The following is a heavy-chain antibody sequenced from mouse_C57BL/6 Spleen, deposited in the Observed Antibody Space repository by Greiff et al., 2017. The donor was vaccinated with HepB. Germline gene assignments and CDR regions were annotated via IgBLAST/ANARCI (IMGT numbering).Heavy chain of an antibody. D-gene: IGHD2-2*01. CDR3: AICPYGYAGYAMDY. V-gene: IGHV1-19*01. CDR2: INPYNGGT. Sequence: VQLKQSGPVLVKPGASVKMSCKASGYTFTDYYMNWVKQSHGKSLEWIGVINPYNGGTSYNQKFKGKATLTVDKSSSTAYMELNSLTSEDSAVYYCAICPYGYAGYAMDYWGQGTSVTVSS. CDR1: GYTFTDYY. J-gene: IGHJ4*01.